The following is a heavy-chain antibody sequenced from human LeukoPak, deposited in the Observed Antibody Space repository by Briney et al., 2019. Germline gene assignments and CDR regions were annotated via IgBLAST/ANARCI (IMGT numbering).Heavy chain of an antibody. CDR1: GFIFNNYW. CDR3: SIVGQGTFDV. V-gene: IGHV3-74*01. CDR2: IDTRGDAT. J-gene: IGHJ3*01. D-gene: IGHD6-13*01. Sequence: PGGSLRLSCVASGFIFNNYWMHWVRHTPGEGLVWLARIDTRGDATTYADSVRDRFTISRDNAKNTVYLQINLLRVEDTAVYHCSIVGQGTFDVWGRGTKVTVSS.